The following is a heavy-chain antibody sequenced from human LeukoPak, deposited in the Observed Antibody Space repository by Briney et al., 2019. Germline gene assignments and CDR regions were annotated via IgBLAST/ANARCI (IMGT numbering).Heavy chain of an antibody. D-gene: IGHD3-22*01. CDR1: GYTFTSYG. CDR2: ISAYNGNT. J-gene: IGHJ4*02. CDR3: ARPWGRSSGYYYY. V-gene: IGHV1-18*01. Sequence: ASVKVSCKASGYTFTSYGISWVRRAPGQGLEWMGWISAYNGNTNYAQKLQGRVTMTRDMSTSTVYMELSSLRSEDTAVYYCARPWGRSSGYYYYWGQGTLVTVSS.